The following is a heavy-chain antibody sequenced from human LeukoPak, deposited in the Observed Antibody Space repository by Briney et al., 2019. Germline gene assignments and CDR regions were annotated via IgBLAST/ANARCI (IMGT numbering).Heavy chain of an antibody. CDR1: GFTFSSYG. V-gene: IGHV3-30*18. Sequence: GRSLGLSCAASGFTFSSYGMHWVRQAPGKGLEWVAVISYDGSNKYYADSVKGRFTISRDNSKNTLYLQMNSLRAEDTAVYYCAKDHGGIAIWGQGTMVTVSS. J-gene: IGHJ3*02. CDR3: AKDHGGIAI. CDR2: ISYDGSNK. D-gene: IGHD6-13*01.